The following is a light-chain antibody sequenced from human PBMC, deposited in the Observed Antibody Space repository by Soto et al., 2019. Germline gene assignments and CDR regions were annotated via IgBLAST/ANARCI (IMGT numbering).Light chain of an antibody. V-gene: IGKV3-20*01. CDR3: QQYGSSPPYT. CDR1: QSVSSNH. CDR2: GAS. J-gene: IGKJ2*01. Sequence: EIVLTQSPGTLSLSPGEGATLSCGASQSVSSNHLAWYQQKPGQAPRLLIFGASSRASDIPDRFSGSGSGTDFTLTISRLEPEDFAVYYCQQYGSSPPYTFGQGTKLEIK.